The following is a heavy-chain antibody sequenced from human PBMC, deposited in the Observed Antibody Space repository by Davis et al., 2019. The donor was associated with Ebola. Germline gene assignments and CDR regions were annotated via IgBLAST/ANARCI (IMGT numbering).Heavy chain of an antibody. Sequence: PGGSLRLSCAASGFTFSSYAMHWVRQAPGKGLEWVAVISYDGSNKYYADSVKGRFTISRDNSKNTLYLQMNSLRAEDTAVYYCARLSSGYRLDYWGQGTLVTVSS. CDR1: GFTFSSYA. D-gene: IGHD3-22*01. J-gene: IGHJ4*02. V-gene: IGHV3-30-3*01. CDR3: ARLSSGYRLDY. CDR2: ISYDGSNK.